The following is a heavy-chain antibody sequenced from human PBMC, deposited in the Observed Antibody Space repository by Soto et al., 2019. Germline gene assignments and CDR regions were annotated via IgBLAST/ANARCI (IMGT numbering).Heavy chain of an antibody. D-gene: IGHD6-6*01. CDR2: ISNYNGNT. V-gene: IGHV1-18*01. CDR3: AKDCEEYSCQFIWYFDL. Sequence: QVQLMQSGAEVKKPGASVKVSCKASGYTFTSYGINWVRQAPGQGLEWMGWISNYNGNTNYAQRLQGRVTMTTDTCTSTADMGMRSLRSDYTVVYYCAKDCEEYSCQFIWYFDLWGRGTLVTVSS. J-gene: IGHJ2*01. CDR1: GYTFTSYG.